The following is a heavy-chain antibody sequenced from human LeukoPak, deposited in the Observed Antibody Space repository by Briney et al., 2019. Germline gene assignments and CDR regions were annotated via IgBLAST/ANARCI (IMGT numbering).Heavy chain of an antibody. CDR3: ARERESSGNSWIRYYFDY. CDR2: IWFDGDNK. J-gene: IGHJ4*02. Sequence: PGGSLRRSCAASGFTFSSYGMHWVRQAPGKGLEWVAVIWFDGDNKYYADSVKGRFTISRDNSKNTLYVQMNSLRAEDTAVYYCARERESSGNSWIRYYFDYWGQGTLVTVSS. CDR1: GFTFSSYG. V-gene: IGHV3-33*01. D-gene: IGHD6-19*01.